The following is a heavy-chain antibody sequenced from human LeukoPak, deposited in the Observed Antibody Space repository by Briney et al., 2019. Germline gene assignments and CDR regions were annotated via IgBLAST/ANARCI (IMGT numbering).Heavy chain of an antibody. V-gene: IGHV3-66*01. D-gene: IGHD1-26*01. Sequence: GGSLRLSCAASGFSVSSDYMTWVRQAPGKGLEWVSVIYVGGTTYYADSVKGRFTISRDNSKNTLYLQMNSLRAEDTAVYYCARDPPHSGSSLGAFDIWGQGTMVTVSS. CDR2: IYVGGTT. J-gene: IGHJ3*02. CDR1: GFSVSSDY. CDR3: ARDPPHSGSSLGAFDI.